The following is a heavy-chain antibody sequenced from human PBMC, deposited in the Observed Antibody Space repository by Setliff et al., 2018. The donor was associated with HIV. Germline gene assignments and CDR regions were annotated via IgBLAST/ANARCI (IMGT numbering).Heavy chain of an antibody. V-gene: IGHV2-26*01. CDR3: ARLMKTYYYDTSGYYAPWGNFDH. CDR1: GFSLSNTRMG. D-gene: IGHD3-22*01. Sequence: SGPTLVNPTETLTLTCTVSGFSLSNTRMGVSWIRQPPGKALEWLTHIFSDDEKSYSNSLKSRLTISKDTSKSQVVLTMTNLDPVDTATYYCARLMKTYYYDTSGYYAPWGNFDHWGQGTLVTVSS. CDR2: IFSDDEK. J-gene: IGHJ4*02.